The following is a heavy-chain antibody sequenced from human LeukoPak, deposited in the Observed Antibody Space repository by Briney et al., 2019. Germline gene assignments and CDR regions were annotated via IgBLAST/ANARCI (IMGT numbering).Heavy chain of an antibody. Sequence: GGSLRLSCAASGFTFNNYAMYWVRQAPGKGPEWVSGISGSGGITYYAESVEGRFTIFRDNSKNTVFLLMNSLGADDTAVYYCGKTTAGYSSGRYPGWPIDSRGQGTLVTVSA. CDR3: GKTTAGYSSGRYPGWPIDS. CDR2: ISGSGGIT. CDR1: GFTFNNYA. D-gene: IGHD6-19*01. V-gene: IGHV3-23*01. J-gene: IGHJ4*02.